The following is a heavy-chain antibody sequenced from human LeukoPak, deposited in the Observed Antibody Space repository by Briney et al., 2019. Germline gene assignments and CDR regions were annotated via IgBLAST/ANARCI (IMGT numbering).Heavy chain of an antibody. V-gene: IGHV3-7*01. CDR2: IKQDGSEK. CDR1: GFTFSSYW. Sequence: GGSLRLSCAGSGFTFSSYWMSWVRQAPGKGLEWVVNIKQDGSEKYYVDSVKGRFTISRDNAKNSLYLQMNSLRAEDTAVYYCARWAAPASIWGQGTMVTVSS. D-gene: IGHD6-13*01. J-gene: IGHJ3*02. CDR3: ARWAAPASI.